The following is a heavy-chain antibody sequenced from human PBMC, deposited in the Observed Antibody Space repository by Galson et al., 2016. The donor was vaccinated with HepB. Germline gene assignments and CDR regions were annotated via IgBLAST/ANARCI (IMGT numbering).Heavy chain of an antibody. CDR3: ATLGFCGTTTCNF. V-gene: IGHV3-15*07. Sequence: SLRLSCAVSGFTFNNAWMNWVRQAPGKGLEWVGRSKSKNDGGAIDYAAPVEGIFTISRDDSRNSVYLQMDSLRADDTAVYFCATLGFCGTTTCNFWGQGTLVTVSS. CDR1: GFTFNNAW. D-gene: IGHD2-21*01. CDR2: SKSKNDGGAI. J-gene: IGHJ4*02.